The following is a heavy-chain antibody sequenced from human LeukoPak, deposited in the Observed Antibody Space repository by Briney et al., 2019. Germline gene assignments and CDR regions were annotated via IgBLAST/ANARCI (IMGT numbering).Heavy chain of an antibody. CDR3: ARGRIGVSGSYYGKQYYFDY. J-gene: IGHJ4*02. V-gene: IGHV4-34*01. CDR2: INHSGST. Sequence: SETLSLTCAVYGGSFSGYYWSWIRQPPGKGLEWIGEINHSGSTNYNPSLKSRVTISVDTSKNQFSLKLSSVTAADTAVYYCARGRIGVSGSYYGKQYYFDYWGQGTLVTVSS. D-gene: IGHD3-10*01. CDR1: GGSFSGYY.